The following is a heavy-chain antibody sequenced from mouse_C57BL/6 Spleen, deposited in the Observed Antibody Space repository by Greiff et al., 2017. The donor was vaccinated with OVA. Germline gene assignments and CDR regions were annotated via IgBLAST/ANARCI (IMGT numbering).Heavy chain of an antibody. CDR1: GYTFTDYY. J-gene: IGHJ1*03. CDR2: INPNNGGT. V-gene: IGHV1-26*01. Sequence: EVQLQQSGPELVKPGASVKISCKASGYTFTDYYMNWVKQSHGKSLEWIGDINPNNGGTSYNQKFKGKATLTVDKSSSTAYMELRSLTSEDSAVYYCARTLDSRYFDVWGTGTTVTVSS. CDR3: ARTLDSRYFDV.